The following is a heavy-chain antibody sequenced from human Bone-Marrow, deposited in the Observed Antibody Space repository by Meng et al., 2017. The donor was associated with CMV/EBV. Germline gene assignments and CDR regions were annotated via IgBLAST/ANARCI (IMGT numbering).Heavy chain of an antibody. CDR2: IYYSGST. D-gene: IGHD2-2*01. V-gene: IGHV4-30-4*08. CDR3: ARSCSRTSCSDAFDI. Sequence: SWVRQPPGQGLEWIGYIYYSGSTSYNPSLKSRVTISVDTSKNQFPLKLISVTAADTAVYYCARSCSRTSCSDAFDIWGQGTMVTVSS. J-gene: IGHJ3*02.